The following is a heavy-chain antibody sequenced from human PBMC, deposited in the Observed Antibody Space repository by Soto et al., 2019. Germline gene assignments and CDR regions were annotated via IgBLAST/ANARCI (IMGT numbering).Heavy chain of an antibody. D-gene: IGHD2-15*01. CDR1: GFTFSSYA. V-gene: IGHV3-23*01. CDR3: AKRRGAGGHFDY. Sequence: GGSLRLSCAAAGFTFSSYAMGWVRQGPGKGLEWVAVVSIGGSTHYADSVRGRFTISRDNSKNTLSLQMNSLTAEDTAVYFCAKRRGAGGHFDYWGQGALVTVSS. J-gene: IGHJ4*02. CDR2: VSIGGST.